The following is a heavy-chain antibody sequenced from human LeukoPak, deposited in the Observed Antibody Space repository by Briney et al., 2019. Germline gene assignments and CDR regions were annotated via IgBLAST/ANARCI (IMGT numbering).Heavy chain of an antibody. CDR3: ARVLTGVRRGPRRYYYMDV. D-gene: IGHD1-14*01. J-gene: IGHJ6*03. V-gene: IGHV4-34*01. CDR2: ISHSGST. CDR1: GGSFSGYS. Sequence: SETLSLTCAVYGGSFSGYSGSGIRHPPGKGLDGIGEISHSGSTNYNPSLKSRVTISVDTSKNQFSLKLSSVTAADTAVYYCARVLTGVRRGPRRYYYMDVWGKGTTVTVSS.